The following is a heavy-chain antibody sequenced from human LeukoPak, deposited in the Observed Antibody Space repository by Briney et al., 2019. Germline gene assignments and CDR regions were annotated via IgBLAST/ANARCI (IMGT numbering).Heavy chain of an antibody. CDR1: GFKFDDYG. V-gene: IGHV3-20*04. CDR2: LNWNGAWT. CDR3: AGYYYDSSRAFDL. J-gene: IGHJ5*02. D-gene: IGHD3-22*01. Sequence: PGGSLRLSCAASGFKFDDYGMSWVRQAPGMGLEWVCDLNWNGAWTGYADSVKGRFTISRDNAKNSLYLQMNSLRAEDTALYYCAGYYYDSSRAFDLWGQGTLVTVSA.